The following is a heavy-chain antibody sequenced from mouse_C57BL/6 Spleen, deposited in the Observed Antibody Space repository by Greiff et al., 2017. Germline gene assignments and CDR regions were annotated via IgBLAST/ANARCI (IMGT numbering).Heavy chain of an antibody. J-gene: IGHJ4*01. V-gene: IGHV5-17*01. D-gene: IGHD1-1*01. CDR2: ISSCSSTI. Sequence: EVKLVESGGGLVKPGGSLKLSCAASGFTFSDYGMHWVRQAPEKGLEWVAYISSCSSTIYYADTVKGRFTISRDNATNTLFLQMTSLRSEDTAMYYCARFSDRPTGGNAMDYWGQGTSVTVSS. CDR3: ARFSDRPTGGNAMDY. CDR1: GFTFSDYG.